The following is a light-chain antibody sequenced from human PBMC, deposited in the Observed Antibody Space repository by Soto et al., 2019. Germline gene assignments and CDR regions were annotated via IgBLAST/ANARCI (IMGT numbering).Light chain of an antibody. Sequence: DIQMTQSPSTLSASVGDRVTITCRASQSISSWLAWYQQKPGKAPKLLIYDASSLESGVPSRFSGSGSGTEFTLPLSSLQPDDFATYYCQQYNSYSPVTFGGGTKVEIK. CDR1: QSISSW. J-gene: IGKJ4*01. V-gene: IGKV1-5*01. CDR2: DAS. CDR3: QQYNSYSPVT.